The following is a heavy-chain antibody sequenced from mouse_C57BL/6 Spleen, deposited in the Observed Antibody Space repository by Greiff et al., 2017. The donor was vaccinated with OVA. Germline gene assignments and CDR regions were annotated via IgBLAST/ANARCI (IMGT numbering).Heavy chain of an antibody. CDR3: TDYYGSSSYYAMDY. CDR2: IRLKSDNYAT. CDR1: GFTFSNYW. J-gene: IGHJ4*01. Sequence: EVMLVESGGGLVQPGVSMKLSCVASGFTFSNYWMNWVRQSPEKGLEWVAQIRLKSDNYATHYAESVKGRFTISRDDSKSSVYLQMNNLRAEDTGIYYCTDYYGSSSYYAMDYWGQGTSVTVSS. D-gene: IGHD1-1*01. V-gene: IGHV6-3*01.